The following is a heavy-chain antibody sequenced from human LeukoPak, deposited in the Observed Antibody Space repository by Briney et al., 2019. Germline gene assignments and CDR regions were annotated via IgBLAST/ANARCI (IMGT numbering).Heavy chain of an antibody. V-gene: IGHV3-11*01. Sequence: GGSLRLSCAASGFTFSDYYMSWIRQAPGKGLEWVSYISSSGSTIYYADSVKGRFTISGDNAKNSLYLQMNSLRAEDTAVYYCARDLKRLRSNDYWGQGTLVTVSS. D-gene: IGHD4-17*01. CDR1: GFTFSDYY. CDR3: ARDLKRLRSNDY. J-gene: IGHJ4*02. CDR2: ISSSGSTI.